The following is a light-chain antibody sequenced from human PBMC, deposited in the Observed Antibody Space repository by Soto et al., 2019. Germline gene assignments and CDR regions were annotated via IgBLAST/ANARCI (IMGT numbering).Light chain of an antibody. CDR1: QSISSY. J-gene: IGKJ4*01. Sequence: EVVLTQSPVTLSLSPGERATLSCRASQSISSYLAWYQQKPGQGPRLLIYDASSRATGIPARFSGSGSGTDFTLTISSLEPEDFAVYYCQQYNSWPLTFGGGTKVDIK. CDR2: DAS. CDR3: QQYNSWPLT. V-gene: IGKV3-11*01.